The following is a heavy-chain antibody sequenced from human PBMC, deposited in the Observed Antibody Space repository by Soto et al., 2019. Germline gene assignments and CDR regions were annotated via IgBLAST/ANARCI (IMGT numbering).Heavy chain of an antibody. CDR3: VRKGTGVAGAFDY. J-gene: IGHJ4*02. V-gene: IGHV4-39*01. Sequence: SETLSLTCTFSGGSIASGAYYWNWIRQSPGKGLEWIGNIYYTGTTYYNPSLKSRLTISVDTSKNQFSLRLSSVTAADTAVYYCVRKGTGVAGAFDYWGQGTLVTVSS. D-gene: IGHD6-13*01. CDR2: IYYTGTT. CDR1: GGSIASGAYY.